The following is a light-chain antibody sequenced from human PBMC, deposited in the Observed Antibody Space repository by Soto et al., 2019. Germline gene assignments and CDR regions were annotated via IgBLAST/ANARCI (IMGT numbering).Light chain of an antibody. Sequence: EIVLTQSPATLFLSPGERATLSCRASQSVSRNLAWYQQKPGQAPRLLIYGASTRATGIPARFSGSGSGTEFTLTISSLQSEDFAVYYCQQYNNWPRTFGQGTKVDIK. CDR2: GAS. CDR1: QSVSRN. V-gene: IGKV3-15*01. CDR3: QQYNNWPRT. J-gene: IGKJ1*01.